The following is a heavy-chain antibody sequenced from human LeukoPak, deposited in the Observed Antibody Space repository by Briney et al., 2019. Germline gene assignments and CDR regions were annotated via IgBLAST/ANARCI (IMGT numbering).Heavy chain of an antibody. D-gene: IGHD4-17*01. CDR2: INPNSGGT. CDR3: ARAVNNGDYELAY. V-gene: IGHV1-2*02. Sequence: ASVKVSCRASGYTFTGYYMHWVRQAPGQGLEWMGWINPNSGGTNYAQKFQGRDTMTRDTSISTAYMELSRLRSDDTAVYYCARAVNNGDYELAYWGQGTLVTVSS. CDR1: GYTFTGYY. J-gene: IGHJ4*02.